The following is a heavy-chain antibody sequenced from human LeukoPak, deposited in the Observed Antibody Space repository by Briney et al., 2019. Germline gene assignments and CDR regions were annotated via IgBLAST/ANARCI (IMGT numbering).Heavy chain of an antibody. Sequence: SETLSLTCTVSGGSFSICYWSWIRQPAGKGLEWIGRIYTSGSTNYIPSLKSRVTMSVDTSKNQFSLNLSSVTAADTAVYYCAREEDTAMVSYWGQGTLVTVSS. CDR1: GGSFSICY. D-gene: IGHD5-18*01. J-gene: IGHJ4*02. V-gene: IGHV4-4*07. CDR2: IYTSGST. CDR3: AREEDTAMVSY.